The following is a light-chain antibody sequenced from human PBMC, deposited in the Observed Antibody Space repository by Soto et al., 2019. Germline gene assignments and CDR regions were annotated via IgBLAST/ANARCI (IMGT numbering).Light chain of an antibody. CDR1: QSVSRQY. J-gene: IGKJ3*01. V-gene: IGKV3-20*01. Sequence: DIVLTQSPGTLSLSPGERATLSCSASQSVSRQYLAWYQQKPGQPPRVLIYATSIRATGIPERFSGGGSGTDFTSTITRLEYEDFAVYYCQQYGSSLFTFGPGTKVDFK. CDR2: ATS. CDR3: QQYGSSLFT.